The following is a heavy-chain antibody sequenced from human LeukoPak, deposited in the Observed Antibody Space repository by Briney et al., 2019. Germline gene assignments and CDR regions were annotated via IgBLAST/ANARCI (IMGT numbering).Heavy chain of an antibody. CDR1: GGSISSSSYY. D-gene: IGHD3-22*01. J-gene: IGHJ4*02. CDR3: ASGTMIVVVIEFDY. V-gene: IGHV4-39*01. CDR2: IYYSGST. Sequence: SETLSLTCTVSGGSISSSSYYWGWIRQPPGKGLEWIGSIYYSGSTYYNPSLKSRVTISVDTSKNQFSLELSSVTAADTAVYYCASGTMIVVVIEFDYWGQGTLVTVSS.